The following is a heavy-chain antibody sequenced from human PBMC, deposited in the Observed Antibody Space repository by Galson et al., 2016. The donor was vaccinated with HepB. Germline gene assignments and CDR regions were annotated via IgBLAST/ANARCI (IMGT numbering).Heavy chain of an antibody. CDR1: GFTFSGYP. Sequence: SLRLSCAASGFTFSGYPMHWVRQAPGKGLEWMAVIWWDGSEKYYAESVEGRFTISRDNSKNTLYLQVNSLRVEDTAVYYCARGDWFGETWYFDRWGRGTLVTVSS. J-gene: IGHJ2*01. V-gene: IGHV3-33*01. CDR2: IWWDGSEK. CDR3: ARGDWFGETWYFDR. D-gene: IGHD3-10*01.